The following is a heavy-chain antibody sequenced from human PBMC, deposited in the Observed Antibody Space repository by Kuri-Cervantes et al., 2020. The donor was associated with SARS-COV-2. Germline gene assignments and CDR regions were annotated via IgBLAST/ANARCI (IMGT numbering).Heavy chain of an antibody. Sequence: GGSLRLSCAASGFTFSSYGMHWVRQAPGKGLEWVAVISYDGSNKYYADSVKGRFTISRDNSKNTLYLQMNSLRAEDTAVYYCARAMVDPLWFGELLSPPDYWGQGTLVTVSS. V-gene: IGHV3-30*19. D-gene: IGHD3-10*01. CDR1: GFTFSSYG. J-gene: IGHJ4*02. CDR2: ISYDGSNK. CDR3: ARAMVDPLWFGELLSPPDY.